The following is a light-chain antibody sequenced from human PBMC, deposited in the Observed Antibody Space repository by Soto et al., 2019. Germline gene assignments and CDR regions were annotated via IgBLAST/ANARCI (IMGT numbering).Light chain of an antibody. V-gene: IGLV2-14*03. CDR2: DVS. CDR1: SSDVGYYNF. J-gene: IGLJ1*01. CDR3: SSYSGSNAFYV. Sequence: QSVLTQPASVSGSPGQSITISCTGTSSDVGYYNFVSWYQQHPGKAPKLLIYDVSNRPSGVSNRFSASKSGNTASLTISGLQAEDEADYHCSSYSGSNAFYVFGTGTQLTVL.